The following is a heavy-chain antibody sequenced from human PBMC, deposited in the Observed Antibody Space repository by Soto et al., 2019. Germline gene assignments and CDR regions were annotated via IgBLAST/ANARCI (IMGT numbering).Heavy chain of an antibody. CDR1: GFSLSSTRMA. V-gene: IGHV2-5*02. CDR3: AHIVVAGLGYYFDY. D-gene: IGHD6-19*01. Sequence: QITLKESGPTLVKPTQTLTLTCTFSGFSLSSTRMAVGWIRQPPGKALEWLALIYWDDDKRYSPFLKSRLTITKHPAKNQLVLTMSNMDPVDTARYYCAHIVVAGLGYYFDYWGQGTLVTVSS. CDR2: IYWDDDK. J-gene: IGHJ4*02.